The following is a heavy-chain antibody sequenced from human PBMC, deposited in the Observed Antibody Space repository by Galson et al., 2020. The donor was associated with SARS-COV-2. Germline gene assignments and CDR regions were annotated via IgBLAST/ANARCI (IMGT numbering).Heavy chain of an antibody. CDR1: AGPITDTSHH. J-gene: IGHJ4*02. CDR2: LHSSGST. D-gene: IGHD6-19*01. V-gene: IGHV4-61*02. CDR3: ASGPVAGSGE. Sequence: SETLSLTCAASAGPITDTSHHWSWIRHPPGKGLELIARLHSSGSTNYTPSLKSRVTISLDTTKNQFSLRLSPVTAADTAIYYCASGPVAGSGEWGQGTLVTVSS.